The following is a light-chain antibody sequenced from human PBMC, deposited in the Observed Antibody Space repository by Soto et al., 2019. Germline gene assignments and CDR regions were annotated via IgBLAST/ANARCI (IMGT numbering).Light chain of an antibody. CDR2: DAS. J-gene: IGKJ3*01. V-gene: IGKV3-11*01. CDR1: PSVSSY. CDR3: QHRSNWLFT. Sequence: EIVLTQSPATLSLSPGERATLSCRASPSVSSYLAWYQQKPGQAPRLLIYDASNRATGIPARFSGSGSGTDFTLTISSLEPEDFAVYYCQHRSNWLFTFGPGTKVDIK.